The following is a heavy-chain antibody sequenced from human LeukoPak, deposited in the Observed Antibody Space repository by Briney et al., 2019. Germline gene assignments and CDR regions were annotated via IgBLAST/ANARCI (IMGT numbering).Heavy chain of an antibody. D-gene: IGHD3-3*02. Sequence: SETLSLTCTVSGGSISSSSYYWGWIRQPPGKGLEWIGSIYYSGSTYYNPSLKSRVTISVDTSKNQFSLKLSSVTAADTAVYYCAGRPAFQPEDYWGQGTLVTVSS. V-gene: IGHV4-39*07. J-gene: IGHJ4*02. CDR1: GGSISSSSYY. CDR3: AGRPAFQPEDY. CDR2: IYYSGST.